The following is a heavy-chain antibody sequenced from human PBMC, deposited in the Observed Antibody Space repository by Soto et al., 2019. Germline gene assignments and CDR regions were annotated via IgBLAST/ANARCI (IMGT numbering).Heavy chain of an antibody. CDR1: GGSLSGYY. CDR3: ASLAYCGGDCYSNYFDY. D-gene: IGHD2-21*02. J-gene: IGHJ4*02. CDR2: INHSGST. Sequence: SETLSLTCAVYGGSLSGYYWSWIRQPPGKGLEWIGEINHSGSTNYNPSLKSRVTISVDTSKNQFSLKLSSVTAADTAVYYCASLAYCGGDCYSNYFDYWGQGTLVTVSS. V-gene: IGHV4-34*01.